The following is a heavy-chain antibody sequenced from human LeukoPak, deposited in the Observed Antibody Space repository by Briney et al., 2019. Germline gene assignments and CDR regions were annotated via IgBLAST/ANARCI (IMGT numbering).Heavy chain of an antibody. V-gene: IGHV3-48*03. D-gene: IGHD3-10*01. J-gene: IGHJ4*02. Sequence: GGSLRLSCAASGFNFNTYDMNWVRQAPGKGLEWVSYICGRSSTKYYAASVKGRFTISRDNSENQLSLQMNDLTAEDTAVYYCARELYYYGSGNFVPVFPDYWGQGTLVTVSS. CDR3: ARELYYYGSGNFVPVFPDY. CDR1: GFNFNTYD. CDR2: ICGRSSTK.